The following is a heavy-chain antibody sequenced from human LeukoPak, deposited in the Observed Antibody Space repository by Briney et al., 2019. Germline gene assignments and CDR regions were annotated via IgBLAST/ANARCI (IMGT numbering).Heavy chain of an antibody. Sequence: GGSLRLSCAASGFTFRSYSMNWVREAPGKGLEGVSYISSSSSTIYYADSVKGRFTISRDNAKNSLYLQMNSLRAEDTAVYYCARPYDFWSGYYTDYWGQGTLVTVSS. CDR3: ARPYDFWSGYYTDY. CDR2: ISSSSSTI. V-gene: IGHV3-48*04. J-gene: IGHJ4*02. CDR1: GFTFRSYS. D-gene: IGHD3-3*01.